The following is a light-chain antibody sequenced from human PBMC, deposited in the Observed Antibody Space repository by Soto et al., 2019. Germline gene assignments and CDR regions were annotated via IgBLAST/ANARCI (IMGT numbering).Light chain of an antibody. CDR1: QSVSNN. Sequence: ERVMTQSPGTLSVSPGGRATLSCRASQSVSNNVAWYQXKPGXAPRLLIYGASTRATGIPARFSGSGSGTEFTLTISGLQSEDFAVYYCQQYYIWPPWTFGQGTKVDIK. CDR3: QQYYIWPPWT. V-gene: IGKV3-15*01. J-gene: IGKJ1*01. CDR2: GAS.